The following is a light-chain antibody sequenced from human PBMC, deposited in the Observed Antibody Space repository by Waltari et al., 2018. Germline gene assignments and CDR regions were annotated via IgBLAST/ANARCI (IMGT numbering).Light chain of an antibody. CDR1: QSVFNY. V-gene: IGKV3-11*01. J-gene: IGKJ4*01. CDR2: DTS. CDR3: QQGSILPLT. Sequence: VLTQSPATLSLSAGERATLSCRASQSVFNYLAWYQQKPGQAPRLLIYDTSKRATGIPARFSGSGSGTDFTLTISNLEAEDFALYYCQQGSILPLTFGRGTKVEIK.